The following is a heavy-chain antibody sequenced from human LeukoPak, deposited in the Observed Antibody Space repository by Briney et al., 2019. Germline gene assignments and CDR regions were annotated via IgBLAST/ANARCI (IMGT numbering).Heavy chain of an antibody. J-gene: IGHJ3*02. D-gene: IGHD6-13*01. V-gene: IGHV3-11*04. CDR3: AREYSSSWKNDAFDI. Sequence: PGGSLRLSCAASGFTFSDYYMSWIRQAPGKGLEWVSYISSSGSTIYYADSVKGRFTISRDNAKNSLYLQMNSLRAEDTAVYYCAREYSSSWKNDAFDIWGQGTTVTVSS. CDR2: ISSSGSTI. CDR1: GFTFSDYY.